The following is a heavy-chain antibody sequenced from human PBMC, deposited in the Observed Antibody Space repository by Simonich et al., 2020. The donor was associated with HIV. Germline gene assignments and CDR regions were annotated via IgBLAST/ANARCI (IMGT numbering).Heavy chain of an antibody. Sequence: EVQLVESGGGLVKPGGSLRLSCAASGFTFSSYSMNWGLQAPGKGLEWVSSISSSSNYIYYADSVKGRFTISRDNAKNSLYLQRNSLRAEDTAVYYCARDGRKGSSTSCSDYWGQGTLVTVSS. V-gene: IGHV3-21*01. D-gene: IGHD2-2*01. J-gene: IGHJ4*02. CDR2: ISSSSNYI. CDR1: GFTFSSYS. CDR3: ARDGRKGSSTSCSDY.